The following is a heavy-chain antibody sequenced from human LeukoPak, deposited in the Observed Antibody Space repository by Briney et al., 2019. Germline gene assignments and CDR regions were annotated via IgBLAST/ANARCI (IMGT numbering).Heavy chain of an antibody. CDR3: ARGNLSSGDAFDS. CDR2: IYYSGST. Sequence: PSETLSLTCTVSGGSISGYYCIWIRQPPGKGLEWVGYIYYSGSTSYNPSLRSRVTISVDTSKNQFSLKVSSVTASDTAVYYCARGNLSSGDAFDSWGRGTKVTVSS. V-gene: IGHV4-59*08. J-gene: IGHJ3*02. D-gene: IGHD6-19*01. CDR1: GGSISGYY.